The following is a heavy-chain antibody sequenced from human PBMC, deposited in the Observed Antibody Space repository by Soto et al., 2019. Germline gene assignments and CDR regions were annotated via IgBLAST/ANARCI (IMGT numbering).Heavy chain of an antibody. CDR1: GFTFSNAW. CDR3: TTAIAPAHMFDP. Sequence: GGSLRLSCAASGFTFSNAWMSWVRQAPGKGLEWVGRIKSKTDGGTTDYAAPVKGRFTISRDDSKNTLYLQMNSLKTEDTAVYYCTTAIAPAHMFDPWGQGTLVTVSS. J-gene: IGHJ5*02. D-gene: IGHD6-25*01. V-gene: IGHV3-15*01. CDR2: IKSKTDGGTT.